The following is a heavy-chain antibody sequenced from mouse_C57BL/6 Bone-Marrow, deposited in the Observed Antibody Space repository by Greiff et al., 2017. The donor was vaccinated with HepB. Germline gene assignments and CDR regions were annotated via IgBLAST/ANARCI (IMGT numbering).Heavy chain of an antibody. D-gene: IGHD4-1*01. CDR2: IYPRSGNT. V-gene: IGHV1-81*01. Sequence: QVQLQQSGAELARPGASVKLSCKASGYTFTSYGISWVKQRTGQGLEWIGEIYPRSGNTYYNEKFKGKATLTADKSSSTAYMELRSLTSEDSAVYFGDRRFPPRLGPGFAYWGQGTLVTVSA. J-gene: IGHJ3*01. CDR3: DRRFPPRLGPGFAY. CDR1: GYTFTSYG.